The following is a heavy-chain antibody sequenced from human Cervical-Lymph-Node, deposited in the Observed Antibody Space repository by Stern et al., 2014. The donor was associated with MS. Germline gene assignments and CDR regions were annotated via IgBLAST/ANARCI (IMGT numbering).Heavy chain of an antibody. J-gene: IGHJ4*02. CDR3: ARIRYYDFWSGYPPYYFDY. CDR1: GFSLSTSGMC. D-gene: IGHD3-3*01. Sequence: QVTLKESGPALVKPTQTLTLTCTFSGFSLSTSGMCVSWIRQPPGKALEWLAPVDWDDDKYLSKSLEHRPTIHNDTSTNQVRLPMTNMDPVDTATYYCARIRYYDFWSGYPPYYFDYWGQGTLVTVSS. CDR2: VDWDDDK. V-gene: IGHV2-70*01.